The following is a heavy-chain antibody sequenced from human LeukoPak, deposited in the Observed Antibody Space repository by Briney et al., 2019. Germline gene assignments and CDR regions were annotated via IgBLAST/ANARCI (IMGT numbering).Heavy chain of an antibody. CDR3: ARGGFIVGAGDYFDY. J-gene: IGHJ4*02. V-gene: IGHV1-18*01. CDR1: GYTFTTYG. CDR2: ISAYNGNT. D-gene: IGHD1-26*01. Sequence: ASVTVSFTASGYTFTTYGIFWVRQAPGQGLEWMGWISAYNGNTNYAQKLQGRVSMTTDTSTSTAYMELRSLRSDDTAVYYCARGGFIVGAGDYFDYWGQGTLVTVSS.